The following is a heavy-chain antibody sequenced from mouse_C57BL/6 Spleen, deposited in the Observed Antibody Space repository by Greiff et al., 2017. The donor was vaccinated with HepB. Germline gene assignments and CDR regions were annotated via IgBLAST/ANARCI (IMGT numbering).Heavy chain of an antibody. J-gene: IGHJ2*01. Sequence: EVMLVESGGGLVQPGGSLSLSCAASGFTFTDYYMSWVRQPPGKALDWLGFIRNKANGYTTEYSASVKGRFTISRDNSQSILYLQMNALRAEDSATYYCARSWGYYLDYWGQGTTLTVSS. CDR2: IRNKANGYTT. CDR3: ARSWGYYLDY. CDR1: GFTFTDYY. D-gene: IGHD4-1*01. V-gene: IGHV7-3*01.